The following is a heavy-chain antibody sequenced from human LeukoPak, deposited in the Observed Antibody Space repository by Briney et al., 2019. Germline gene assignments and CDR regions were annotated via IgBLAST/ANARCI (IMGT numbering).Heavy chain of an antibody. CDR3: ARSHASAVIDFDY. D-gene: IGHD3-10*01. CDR2: IYPADSDT. CDR1: GYNFPMYW. J-gene: IGHJ4*02. V-gene: IGHV5-51*01. Sequence: GESLKISCEGSGYNFPMYWIAWVRQMPGKGLEWMGIIYPADSDTRYSPSFQGQVTISAGKSISTAYLQWSSLKASDTAIYYCARSHASAVIDFDYWGQGTLVTVSS.